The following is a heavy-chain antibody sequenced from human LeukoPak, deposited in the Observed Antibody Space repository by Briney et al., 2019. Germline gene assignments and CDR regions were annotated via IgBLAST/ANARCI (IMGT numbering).Heavy chain of an antibody. Sequence: SETLSLTCTVSGGSISSYYWSWIRQPAGKGLEWIGRIYTSGSTNYNPSLKSRVTMSVDTSKNQFSLKLSSVTAADTAVYYCARVPYDFWSGYYQDSFDYWGQGTLVTVSS. CDR1: GGSISSYY. V-gene: IGHV4-4*07. CDR3: ARVPYDFWSGYYQDSFDY. D-gene: IGHD3-3*01. CDR2: IYTSGST. J-gene: IGHJ4*02.